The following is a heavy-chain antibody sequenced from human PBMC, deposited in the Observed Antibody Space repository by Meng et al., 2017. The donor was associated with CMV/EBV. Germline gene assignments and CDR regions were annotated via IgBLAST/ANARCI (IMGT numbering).Heavy chain of an antibody. J-gene: IGHJ3*02. CDR3: ARKAQDCSSTSCYPFDI. V-gene: IGHV4-34*01. CDR1: GGSFSGYY. D-gene: IGHD2-2*01. Sequence: SQTLSLTGAVYGGSFSGYYWSWIRQPPGKGLEWIGEINHSGSTNYNPSLKSRVTISVDTSKNQFSLKLSSVTAADTAVYYCARKAQDCSSTSCYPFDIWGQGTMVTVSS. CDR2: INHSGST.